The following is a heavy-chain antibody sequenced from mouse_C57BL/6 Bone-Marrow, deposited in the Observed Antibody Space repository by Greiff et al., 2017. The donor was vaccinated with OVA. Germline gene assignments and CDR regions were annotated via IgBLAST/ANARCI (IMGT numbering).Heavy chain of an antibody. V-gene: IGHV14-4*01. Sequence: EVKLMESGAELVRPGASVKLSCTASGFNIKDDYMHWVKQRPEQGLEWIGWIDPENGDTEYASKFQGKATITADTSSNTAYLQLSSLTSEDTAVYYCTLYSNYVAYWGQGTLVTVSA. CDR2: IDPENGDT. CDR1: GFNIKDDY. CDR3: TLYSNYVAY. D-gene: IGHD2-5*01. J-gene: IGHJ3*01.